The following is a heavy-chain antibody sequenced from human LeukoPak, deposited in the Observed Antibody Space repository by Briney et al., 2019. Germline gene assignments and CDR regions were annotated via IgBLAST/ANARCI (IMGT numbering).Heavy chain of an antibody. V-gene: IGHV3-74*01. CDR1: GFTFNNYA. CDR2: IDSDGSNT. J-gene: IGHJ4*02. D-gene: IGHD3-10*01. CDR3: AKTFGRGPQEDY. Sequence: GGSLRLSCAASGFTFNNYAVSWVRQAPGKGLVWVSRIDSDGSNTAYADSVKGRFTISRDNAKNTLYLQMNSLRAEDTAVYYCAKTFGRGPQEDYWGQGTLVTVSS.